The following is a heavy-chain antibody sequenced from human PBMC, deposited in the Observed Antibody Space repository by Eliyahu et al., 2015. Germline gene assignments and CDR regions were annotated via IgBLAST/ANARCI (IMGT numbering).Heavy chain of an antibody. CDR2: INHSGST. Sequence: QVQLQQWGAGLLKPSETLSLTXAVYGGSFSGYYWSWIRQPPGXGXEXIGXINHSGSTNYNPSLKSRVTISVDTSKNQFSLKLSSVTAADTAVYYCAGIWFGEPYAGAYWGQGTLVTVSS. J-gene: IGHJ4*02. CDR3: AGIWFGEPYAGAY. D-gene: IGHD3-10*01. CDR1: GGSFSGYY. V-gene: IGHV4-34*01.